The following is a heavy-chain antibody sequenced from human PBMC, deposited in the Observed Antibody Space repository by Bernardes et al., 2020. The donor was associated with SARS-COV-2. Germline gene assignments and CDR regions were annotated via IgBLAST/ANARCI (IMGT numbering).Heavy chain of an antibody. CDR1: GFTFSSYA. Sequence: GSLRLSCAASGFTFSSYAMSWVRQAPGKGLEWVSAISGSGGSTYYADSVKGRFTISRDNSNNTLYLQMNSLRAEDTAVYYCAKDNGMVRGTVTSYNWFDPWGQGTLVTVSS. V-gene: IGHV3-23*01. D-gene: IGHD3-10*01. CDR2: ISGSGGST. J-gene: IGHJ5*02. CDR3: AKDNGMVRGTVTSYNWFDP.